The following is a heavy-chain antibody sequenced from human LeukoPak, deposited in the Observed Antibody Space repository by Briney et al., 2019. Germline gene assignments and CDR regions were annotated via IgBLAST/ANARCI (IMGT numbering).Heavy chain of an antibody. D-gene: IGHD5-18*01. CDR1: GGSISSYY. Sequence: SETLSLTCTVSGGSISSYYWSWIRQPAGKGLEWIGRIYTSGSTNYNPSLKSRVTMSVDTSKNQFSLKLSSVTAADTAVYYCAREYARSYGYQPNWFDPWGQGTLVTVSS. V-gene: IGHV4-4*07. CDR3: AREYARSYGYQPNWFDP. J-gene: IGHJ5*02. CDR2: IYTSGST.